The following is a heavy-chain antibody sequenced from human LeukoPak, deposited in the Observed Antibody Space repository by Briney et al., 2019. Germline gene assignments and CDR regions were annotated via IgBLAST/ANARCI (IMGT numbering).Heavy chain of an antibody. V-gene: IGHV4-34*01. CDR1: GGSFSGYY. CDR2: INHSGST. J-gene: IGHJ4*02. CDR3: ARGLSLLWFGESNFDY. Sequence: SETLSLTCAVYGGSFSGYYRSWIRQPPGKGLEWIGEINHSGSTNYNPSLKSRVTISVDTSKNQFSLKLSSVTAADTAVYYCARGLSLLWFGESNFDYWGQGTLVTVSS. D-gene: IGHD3-10*01.